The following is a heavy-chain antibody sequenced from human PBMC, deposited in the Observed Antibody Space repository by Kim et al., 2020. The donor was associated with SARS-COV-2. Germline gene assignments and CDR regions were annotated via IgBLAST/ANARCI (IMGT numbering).Heavy chain of an antibody. V-gene: IGHV7-4-1*02. J-gene: IGHJ6*02. CDR2: INTNTGNP. CDR3: ARAGFVAADEDPEFYYGMDV. D-gene: IGHD6-13*01. CDR1: GYTFTSYA. Sequence: ASVKVSCKASGYTFTSYAMNWVRQAPGQGLEWMGWINTNTGNPTYAQGFTGRFVFSLDTSVSTAYLQISSLKAEDTAVYYCARAGFVAADEDPEFYYGMDVWGQGTTVTVSS.